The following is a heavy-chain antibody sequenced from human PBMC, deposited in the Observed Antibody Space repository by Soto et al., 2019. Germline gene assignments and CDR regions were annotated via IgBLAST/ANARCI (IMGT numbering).Heavy chain of an antibody. V-gene: IGHV3-33*01. Sequence: QVQLVESGGGVVQPGRSLRLSCAASGFTFNTYGMHWVRQAPGRGLEWLAVVWYDGSSEYYADYVKGRFTISRDNSKNTLYLQMNSLRAEDTGVYYCARDQVAAAGIPHYLYYGMDVWGHGTTVTVSS. CDR3: ARDQVAAAGIPHYLYYGMDV. CDR2: VWYDGSSE. J-gene: IGHJ6*02. D-gene: IGHD6-13*01. CDR1: GFTFNTYG.